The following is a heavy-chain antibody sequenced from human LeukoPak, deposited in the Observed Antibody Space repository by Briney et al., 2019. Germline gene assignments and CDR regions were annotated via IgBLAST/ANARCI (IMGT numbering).Heavy chain of an antibody. CDR3: ARRGRSSGWYFYYGMDV. D-gene: IGHD6-19*01. CDR1: GFTFSSYW. CDR2: INSDGSST. J-gene: IGHJ6*02. Sequence: PGGSLRLCCAASGFTFSSYWMHWVRQAPGKGLVWVSRINSDGSSTSYADSVKGRFTISRDNAKNTLYLQMNSLRAEDTAVYYCARRGRSSGWYFYYGMDVWGQGTTVTVSS. V-gene: IGHV3-74*01.